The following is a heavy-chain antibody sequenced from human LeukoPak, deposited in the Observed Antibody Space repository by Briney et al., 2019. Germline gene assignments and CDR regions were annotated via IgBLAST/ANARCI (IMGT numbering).Heavy chain of an antibody. CDR2: ISGSGGST. Sequence: GGSLRLSCAASGFTLSSYAMSWVRQAPGKGLEWVSAISGSGGSTYYADSVKGRFTISRDNSKNTLYLQMNSLRAEDTAVYYCATQRWLRRTLDYWGQGTLVTVSS. D-gene: IGHD5-24*01. CDR3: ATQRWLRRTLDY. V-gene: IGHV3-23*01. J-gene: IGHJ4*02. CDR1: GFTLSSYA.